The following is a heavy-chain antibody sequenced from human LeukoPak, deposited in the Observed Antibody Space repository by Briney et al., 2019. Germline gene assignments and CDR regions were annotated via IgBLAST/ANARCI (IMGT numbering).Heavy chain of an antibody. V-gene: IGHV1-18*01. CDR3: ARNLHHYGDLDY. CDR1: GYTFTSYG. CDR2: ISAYNGNT. J-gene: IGHJ4*02. D-gene: IGHD4-17*01. Sequence: ASVEVSCKASGYTFTSYGISWVRQAPGQGLEWMGWISAYNGNTNYAQKLQGRVTMTTDTSTSTAYMELRSLRSDDTAVYYCARNLHHYGDLDYWGQGTLVTVSS.